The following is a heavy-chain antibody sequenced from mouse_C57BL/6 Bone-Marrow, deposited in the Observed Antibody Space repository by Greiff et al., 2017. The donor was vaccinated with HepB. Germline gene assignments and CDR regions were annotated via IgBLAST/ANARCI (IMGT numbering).Heavy chain of an antibody. CDR3: TTTGRYAMDY. J-gene: IGHJ4*01. CDR2: IDPENGDT. D-gene: IGHD3-2*02. V-gene: IGHV14-4*01. Sequence: VQLKQSGAELVRPGASVKLSCTASGFNIKDDYMHWVKQRPEQGLEWIGWIDPENGDTEYASKFQGKATITADTSSNTAYLQLSSLTSEDTAVYYCTTTGRYAMDYWGQGTSVTVSS. CDR1: GFNIKDDY.